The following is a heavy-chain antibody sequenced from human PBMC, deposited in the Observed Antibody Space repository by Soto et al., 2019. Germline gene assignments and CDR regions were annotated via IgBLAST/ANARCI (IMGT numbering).Heavy chain of an antibody. Sequence: GGSLRLSCAASGFTFSSYAMSWVRQAPGKGLEWVSAISGSGGSTYYADSVKGRFTISRDNSKNTLYLQMNSLRAEDTAVYYCAKAPIGGNRYCSGGSCELWGQGTLVTVSS. CDR2: ISGSGGST. CDR1: GFTFSSYA. J-gene: IGHJ4*02. D-gene: IGHD2-15*01. V-gene: IGHV3-23*01. CDR3: AKAPIGGNRYCSGGSCEL.